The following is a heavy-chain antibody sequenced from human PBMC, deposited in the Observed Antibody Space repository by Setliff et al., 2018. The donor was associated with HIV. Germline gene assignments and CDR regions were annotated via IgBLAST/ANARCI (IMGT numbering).Heavy chain of an antibody. V-gene: IGHV1-46*01. CDR1: GYTFTSYY. CDR3: ARVSSTSCYGGPCRRTPRDYYYYYYMDV. D-gene: IGHD2-2*01. J-gene: IGHJ6*03. CDR2: INPSGGST. Sequence: GASVKVSCKASGYTFTSYYMHWVRQAPGQGLEWMGIINPSGGSTSYAQKFQGRVTMTRDTSTSTVYMELSSPRSEDTAVYYCARVSSTSCYGGPCRRTPRDYYYYYYMDVWGKGTTVTVSS.